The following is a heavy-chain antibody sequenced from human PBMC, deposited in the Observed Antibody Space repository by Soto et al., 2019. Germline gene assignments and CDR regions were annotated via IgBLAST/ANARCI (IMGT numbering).Heavy chain of an antibody. CDR3: AIRYSTSTVSRWFDP. Sequence: EVQLVESGGGLVQPGGSLRLSCAASGFIFSTYSMNWVRQAPGKGLEWISFINSGSTSIYYADSVRGRFTITRDNAANSLLLQMNRLRDEDTAVYYCAIRYSTSTVSRWFDPWGQGTLVTVAS. CDR1: GFIFSTYS. J-gene: IGHJ5*02. CDR2: INSGSTSI. D-gene: IGHD3-9*01. V-gene: IGHV3-48*02.